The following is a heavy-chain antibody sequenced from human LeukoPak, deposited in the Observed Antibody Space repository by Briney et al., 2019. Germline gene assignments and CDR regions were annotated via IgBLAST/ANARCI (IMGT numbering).Heavy chain of an antibody. CDR3: AKWYPMVRGVITSYYYMDV. CDR2: ISGSGGST. CDR1: GFSFSSYG. D-gene: IGHD3-10*01. V-gene: IGHV3-23*01. J-gene: IGHJ6*03. Sequence: GGTLRLSCAASGFSFSSYGMSWVRQAPGKGLEWVSAISGSGGSTYYADSVKDRFTISRDNSKNTLSLQMHSLRVEDTAVYYCAKWYPMVRGVITSYYYMDVWGKGTTVTISS.